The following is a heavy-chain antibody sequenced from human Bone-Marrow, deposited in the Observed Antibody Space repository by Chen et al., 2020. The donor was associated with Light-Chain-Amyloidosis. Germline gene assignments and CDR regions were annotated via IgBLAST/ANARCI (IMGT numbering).Heavy chain of an antibody. D-gene: IGHD3-16*01. V-gene: IGHV3-7*01. Sequence: EVQLVESGGGLVQPGGSLRLSCAASGFTFSTSWMGWVRQAPGKGLERVSNINPAGGETYYLDSVKGRFTISRDNARNSLYLQMNSLRAEDTAVYYCARARGRAVYDYWGQGTLLTVSS. CDR2: INPAGGET. CDR3: ARARGRAVYDY. CDR1: GFTFSTSW. J-gene: IGHJ4*02.